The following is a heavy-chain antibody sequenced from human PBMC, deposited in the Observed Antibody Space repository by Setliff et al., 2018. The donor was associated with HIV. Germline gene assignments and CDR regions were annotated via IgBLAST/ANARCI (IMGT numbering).Heavy chain of an antibody. Sequence: SVKVSCKASGGTFNTHAFSWVRQAPGQGLEWMGGIIPVRGLANYARNFQGRVTITADASTNTAYLEVVSLRSEDTAIYYCARHYFDSNSYYRPPFDSWGQGTPVTVSS. J-gene: IGHJ5*01. D-gene: IGHD3-22*01. CDR1: GGTFNTHA. V-gene: IGHV1-69*10. CDR2: IIPVRGLA. CDR3: ARHYFDSNSYYRPPFDS.